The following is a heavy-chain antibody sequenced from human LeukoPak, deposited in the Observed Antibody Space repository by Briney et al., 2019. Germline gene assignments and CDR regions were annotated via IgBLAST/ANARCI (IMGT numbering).Heavy chain of an antibody. CDR3: AKDRDEYGNDC. CDR2: IRSDGSSI. V-gene: IGHV3-30*02. D-gene: IGHD4-11*01. J-gene: IGHJ4*02. CDR1: GFSFNDFV. Sequence: QPGGSLRLSCAASGFSFNDFVIHWIRQPPGRRLEWVTLIRSDGSSIYYADSVKGRFTISRDNSRNTLYLQMNSLRVEDTAVYYCAKDRDEYGNDCWGQGILVTVST.